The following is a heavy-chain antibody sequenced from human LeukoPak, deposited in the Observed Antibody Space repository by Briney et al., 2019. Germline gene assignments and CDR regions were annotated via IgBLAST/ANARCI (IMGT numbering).Heavy chain of an antibody. V-gene: IGHV1-46*01. Sequence: ASVKVSCKASGYTFTGYYMHWVRQAPGQGLEWMGIINPSGGSTSYAQKFQGRVTMTRDTSTSTVYMELSSLRSEDTAVYYCARANVDTAMAPSTQGVRTPLSGVFDYWGQGTLVTVSS. D-gene: IGHD5-18*01. CDR3: ARANVDTAMAPSTQGVRTPLSGVFDY. J-gene: IGHJ4*02. CDR1: GYTFTGYY. CDR2: INPSGGST.